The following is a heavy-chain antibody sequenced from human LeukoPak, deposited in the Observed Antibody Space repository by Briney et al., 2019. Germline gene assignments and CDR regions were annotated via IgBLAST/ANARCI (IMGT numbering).Heavy chain of an antibody. D-gene: IGHD1-1*01. CDR1: GFDVSINY. CDR2: IHNDGNT. V-gene: IGHV3-66*01. Sequence: GGSLRLSCAASGFDVSINYMNWIRQSPEKGLEWVSIIHNDGNTYYAHSVKGRFTVSRDNSKNTVSLQMDSLRVDDTSVYFCARGFLQLTTYYFDYWGQGALVTVSS. CDR3: ARGFLQLTTYYFDY. J-gene: IGHJ4*02.